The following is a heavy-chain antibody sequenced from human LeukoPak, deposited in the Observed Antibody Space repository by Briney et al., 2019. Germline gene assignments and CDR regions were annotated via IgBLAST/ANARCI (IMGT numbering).Heavy chain of an antibody. D-gene: IGHD3-22*01. CDR3: AGSRSYYYDSSGYYYRY. CDR2: INHSGST. Sequence: SETLSLTCTVSGGSISHYYWSWIRQPPGKGLEWIGEINHSGSTNYNPSLKSRVTISVDTSKNQFSLKLSSVTAADTAVYYCAGSRSYYYDSSGYYYRYWGQGTLVTVSS. CDR1: GGSISHYY. V-gene: IGHV4-34*01. J-gene: IGHJ4*02.